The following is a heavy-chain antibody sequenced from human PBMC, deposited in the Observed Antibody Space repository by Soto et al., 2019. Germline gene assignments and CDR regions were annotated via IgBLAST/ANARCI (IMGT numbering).Heavy chain of an antibody. CDR3: AKVPRATREWRLVITYFDY. CDR1: GFTFSSYA. D-gene: IGHD3-9*01. V-gene: IGHV3-23*01. CDR2: ISGSGGST. J-gene: IGHJ4*02. Sequence: WGSLRLSCSASGFTFSSYAMSWFRQAPGKGLEWVSAISGSGGSTYYADSVKGRFTISRDNSKNTLYLQMNSLRAEDTAVYYCAKVPRATREWRLVITYFDYWGQGTLVTVSS.